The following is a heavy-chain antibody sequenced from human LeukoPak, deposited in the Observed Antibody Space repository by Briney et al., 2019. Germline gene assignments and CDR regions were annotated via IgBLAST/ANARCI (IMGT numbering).Heavy chain of an antibody. CDR2: IHYDGAT. Sequence: SETLSLTCSVSGGSISGRRYYWGWIRQPPGRGLEWIGSIHYDGATYYNPSLKSRVTISVDRSKNQFSLKLSSVTAADTAVYYCARGCGSTSCYLDYWGKGTLVTVSS. V-gene: IGHV4-39*07. J-gene: IGHJ4*02. CDR1: GGSISGRRYY. D-gene: IGHD2-2*01. CDR3: ARGCGSTSCYLDY.